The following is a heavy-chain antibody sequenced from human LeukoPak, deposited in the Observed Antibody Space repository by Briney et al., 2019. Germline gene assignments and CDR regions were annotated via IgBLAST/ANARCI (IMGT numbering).Heavy chain of an antibody. J-gene: IGHJ4*02. CDR1: GFSFSSYW. D-gene: IGHD4-23*01. Sequence: GESLRLSCVAPGFSFSSYWMYWVRQAPGKGLVVVYRINGDGSTTHYADSVKGRFTISRDNAKNTLYLQMNSLRAEDTAVYYCARAHHNYYGGCYDHWGRGTLVTVSS. CDR3: ARAHHNYYGGCYDH. V-gene: IGHV3-74*01. CDR2: INGDGSTT.